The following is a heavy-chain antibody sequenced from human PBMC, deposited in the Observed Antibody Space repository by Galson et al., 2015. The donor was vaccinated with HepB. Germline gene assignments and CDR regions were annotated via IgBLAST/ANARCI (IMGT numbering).Heavy chain of an antibody. CDR1: GGSISNDRW. D-gene: IGHD3-10*01. J-gene: IGHJ4*02. CDR3: ARDANYYGSGNYVRPFDY. CDR2: AYHSGGT. V-gene: IGHV4-4*02. Sequence: ETLSLTCAVSGGSISNDRWWSWVRQPPGEGLEWIGEAYHSGGTNYRPSLKSRVTVSVDKSKNQFSLELSSVTAADTAVYYCARDANYYGSGNYVRPFDYWGQGALVTVSS.